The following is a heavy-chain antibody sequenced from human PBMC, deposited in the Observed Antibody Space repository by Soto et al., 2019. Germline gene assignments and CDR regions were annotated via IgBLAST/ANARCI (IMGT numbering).Heavy chain of an antibody. V-gene: IGHV3-23*01. CDR1: GFTLSSYA. CDR2: ISGSGGST. Sequence: GGSLRLSCAASGFTLSSYAMSWVRQAPGKGLEWVSAISGSGGSTYYADSVKGRFTISRDNSKNTLYLQMNSLRAEDTAVYYCAKGEYYYDSSGYYLTYYYYYGMDVWGQGTTVTVSS. D-gene: IGHD3-22*01. CDR3: AKGEYYYDSSGYYLTYYYYYGMDV. J-gene: IGHJ6*02.